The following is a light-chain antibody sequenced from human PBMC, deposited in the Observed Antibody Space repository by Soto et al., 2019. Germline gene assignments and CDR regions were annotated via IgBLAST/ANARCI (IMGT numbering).Light chain of an antibody. Sequence: EIVLTQSPGTLSLSPGERATLSCRASQSVSSSYLAWYQQKPGQAPRLLIYGASSRATGIPDRFSGSGSGTHFTITISRLEPEDFAVYYCQQYKTFGPGTKVDIK. V-gene: IGKV3-20*01. CDR1: QSVSSSY. J-gene: IGKJ3*01. CDR3: QQYKT. CDR2: GAS.